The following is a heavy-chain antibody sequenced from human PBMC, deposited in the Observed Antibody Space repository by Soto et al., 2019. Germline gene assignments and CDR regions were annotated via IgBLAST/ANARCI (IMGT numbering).Heavy chain of an antibody. CDR1: GFTFSSYA. V-gene: IGHV3-23*01. D-gene: IGHD6-13*01. CDR3: AKRRIAAAAPFDY. CDR2: ISGSGGST. Sequence: PSGSLRLSCAASGFTFSSYAMSWVRQAPGKGLEWVSAISGSGGSTYYADSVKGRFTISRDNSKNTLYLQMNSLRAEDTAVYYSAKRRIAAAAPFDYWGQGTLVTVSS. J-gene: IGHJ4*02.